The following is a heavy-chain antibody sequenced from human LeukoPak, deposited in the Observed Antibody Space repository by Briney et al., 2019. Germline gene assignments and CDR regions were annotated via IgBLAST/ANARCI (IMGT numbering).Heavy chain of an antibody. CDR3: ARDLPFRTSWVGRDY. CDR2: INPNSGGT. V-gene: IGHV1-2*02. CDR1: GYSFTGYY. D-gene: IGHD2-2*01. J-gene: IGHJ4*02. Sequence: ASVKVSCKASGYSFTGYYLHWVRQAPGQGLEWMGWINPNSGGTNYAQKFQGRVTMTRDTSISTAYMELSRLRSDDTAVYYCARDLPFRTSWVGRDYWGQGTLVTVSS.